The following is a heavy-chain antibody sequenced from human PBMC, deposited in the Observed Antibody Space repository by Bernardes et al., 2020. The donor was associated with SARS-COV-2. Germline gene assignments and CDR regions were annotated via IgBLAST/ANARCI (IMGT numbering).Heavy chain of an antibody. J-gene: IGHJ4*02. Sequence: GGSLRLSCAASGFTFSSYAMSWVRQAPGKGLEWVSAISGSGGSTYYADSVKGRFTISRDNSKNTLYLQMNSLRAEDTAVYYCAKVFPPPGWGSYRGSMSYFDYWGQGTLVTVSS. V-gene: IGHV3-23*01. CDR3: AKVFPPPGWGSYRGSMSYFDY. CDR2: ISGSGGST. D-gene: IGHD3-16*02. CDR1: GFTFSSYA.